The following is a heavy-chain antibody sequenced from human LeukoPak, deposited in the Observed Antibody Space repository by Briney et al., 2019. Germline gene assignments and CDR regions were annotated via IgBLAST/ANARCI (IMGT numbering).Heavy chain of an antibody. V-gene: IGHV3-48*01. CDR1: GFTFSSNS. Sequence: PGGSLRLSCAASGFTFSSNSMNWIRQAPGKGLEWLSYISYDSTTIYYADPVKGRFTISRDNAKNSLYLQMNSLRAEDTAVYYCARDVSQFPVYWGQGTLVTVSS. CDR3: ARDVSQFPVY. CDR2: ISYDSTTI. D-gene: IGHD5-24*01. J-gene: IGHJ4*02.